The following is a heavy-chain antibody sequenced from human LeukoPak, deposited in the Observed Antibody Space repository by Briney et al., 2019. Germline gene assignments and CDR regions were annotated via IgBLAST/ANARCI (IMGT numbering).Heavy chain of an antibody. CDR1: GGSISSSSYY. V-gene: IGHV3-21*04. Sequence: ETLSLTCTVSGGSISSSSYYWGWIRQAPGKGLEWVSSISSSSSYIYYADSVKGRFTISRDNSKNTLYLQMNSLRAEDTAVYYCAKDDRGIVVVPAAVSYMDVWGKGTTVTVSS. CDR2: ISSSSSYI. J-gene: IGHJ6*03. CDR3: AKDDRGIVVVPAAVSYMDV. D-gene: IGHD2-2*01.